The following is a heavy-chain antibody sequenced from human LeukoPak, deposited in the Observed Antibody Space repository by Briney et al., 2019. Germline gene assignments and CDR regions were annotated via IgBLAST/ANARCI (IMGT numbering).Heavy chain of an antibody. V-gene: IGHV1-46*01. Sequence: ASVKVSCKASGYTFTTFYMHWVGQAPGQRREGMGVINTSGGSTHYAQKFQGIVTMTRDTSTSALYMELSSLRSEASAVYYCARAGKGSGSYFAFDIWGQGTMVTVSS. J-gene: IGHJ3*02. CDR3: ARAGKGSGSYFAFDI. D-gene: IGHD3-10*01. CDR2: INTSGGST. CDR1: GYTFTTFY.